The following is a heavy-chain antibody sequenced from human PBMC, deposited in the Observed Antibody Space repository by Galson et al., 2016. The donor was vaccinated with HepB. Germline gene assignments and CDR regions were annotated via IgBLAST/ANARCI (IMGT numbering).Heavy chain of an antibody. V-gene: IGHV4-30-2*01. CDR2: IHHRGST. CDR3: ARVVVVATFRWGKEKEEYYFDY. CDR1: GGSISSGGNS. J-gene: IGHJ4*02. D-gene: IGHD2-15*01. Sequence: TLSLTCAVSGGSISSGGNSWSWIRQPPGKGLKWIGYIHHRGSTYYNPSLKSRVTISVERSKNQFSLRLSSVTAADTAVYFCARVVVVATFRWGKEKEEYYFDYWGQGALVTVSS.